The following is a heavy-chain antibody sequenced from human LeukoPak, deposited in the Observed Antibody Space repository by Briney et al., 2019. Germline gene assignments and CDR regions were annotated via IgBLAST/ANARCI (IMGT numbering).Heavy chain of an antibody. Sequence: PSETLSLTCAVYGGSFSGYYRSWIRQPPGKGLEWIGEINHSGSTNYNPSLKSRVTISVDTSKNQFSLKLSSVTAADTAVYYCARQPLLRHFDYWGQGTLVTVSS. V-gene: IGHV4-34*01. CDR3: ARQPLLRHFDY. J-gene: IGHJ4*02. D-gene: IGHD2-21*02. CDR2: INHSGST. CDR1: GGSFSGYY.